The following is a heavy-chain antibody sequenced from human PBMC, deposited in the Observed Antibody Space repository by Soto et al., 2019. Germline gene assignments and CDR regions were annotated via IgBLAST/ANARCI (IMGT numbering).Heavy chain of an antibody. V-gene: IGHV1-69*13. Sequence: SVKVSCKASGCTFSSYAISWVRQAPGQGLEWMGGIIPIFGTANYAQKFQGRVTITADESTSTAYMELSSLRSEDTAVYYCASHYSSSWSPGVDYWGQGTLVTVSS. J-gene: IGHJ4*02. D-gene: IGHD6-13*01. CDR3: ASHYSSSWSPGVDY. CDR1: GCTFSSYA. CDR2: IIPIFGTA.